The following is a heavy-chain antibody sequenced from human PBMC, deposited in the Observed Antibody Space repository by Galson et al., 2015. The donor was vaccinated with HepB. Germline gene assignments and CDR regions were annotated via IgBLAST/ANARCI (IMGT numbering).Heavy chain of an antibody. CDR1: GGTFSSYA. D-gene: IGHD2-15*01. Sequence: SVKVSCKASGGTFSSYAISWVRQAPGQGLEWMGGIIPIFGTANYAQKFQGGVTITADESTSTAYMELSSLRSEDTAVYYCAKDKYCSGGSCSQTFLGSHPPYYYYMDVWGKGTTVTVSS. CDR2: IIPIFGTA. CDR3: AKDKYCSGGSCSQTFLGSHPPYYYYMDV. J-gene: IGHJ6*03. V-gene: IGHV1-69*13.